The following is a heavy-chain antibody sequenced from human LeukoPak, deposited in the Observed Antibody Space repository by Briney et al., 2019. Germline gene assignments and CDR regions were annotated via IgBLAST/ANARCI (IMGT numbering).Heavy chain of an antibody. J-gene: IGHJ6*04. Sequence: GASVKVSCKASGYTFTSYGISWVRQAPGQGLEWMGWISAYNGNTNYAQKLQGRVTMTADTSTSTAYMELRSLRSDDTAVYYCATQGFCSGGSCYSPYYYYGMDVWGKGITVTVSS. CDR1: GYTFTSYG. D-gene: IGHD2-15*01. V-gene: IGHV1-18*04. CDR3: ATQGFCSGGSCYSPYYYYGMDV. CDR2: ISAYNGNT.